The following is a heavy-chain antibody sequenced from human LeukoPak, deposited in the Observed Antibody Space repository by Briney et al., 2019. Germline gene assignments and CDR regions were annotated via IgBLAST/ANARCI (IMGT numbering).Heavy chain of an antibody. CDR3: AKDSLTSSTSITGIDY. CDR2: IWYDGSNK. CDR1: GFTFSSYG. D-gene: IGHD2-2*01. J-gene: IGHJ4*02. V-gene: IGHV3-33*06. Sequence: GGPLRLSCAASGFTFSSYGMHWVRQAPGKGLEWVAVIWYDGSNKYYADSVKGRFTISRDNSKNTLYLQMNSLRAEDTAVYYCAKDSLTSSTSITGIDYWGQGTLVTVSS.